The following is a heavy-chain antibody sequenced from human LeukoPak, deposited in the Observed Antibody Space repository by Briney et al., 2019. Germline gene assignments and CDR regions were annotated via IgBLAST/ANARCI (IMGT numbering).Heavy chain of an antibody. J-gene: IGHJ3*01. D-gene: IGHD6-13*01. CDR1: GYSFTNYG. Sequence: ASVKVSCKASGYSFTNYGIGWVRQAPGQGLEWMGWISGSNGHTKNAQQFQGRVALTTDTSTRTAYMELRSLRSDDTAVYYCARQSRVATASGNDAFDVWGQGTPVTV. CDR3: ARQSRVATASGNDAFDV. V-gene: IGHV1-18*01. CDR2: ISGSNGHT.